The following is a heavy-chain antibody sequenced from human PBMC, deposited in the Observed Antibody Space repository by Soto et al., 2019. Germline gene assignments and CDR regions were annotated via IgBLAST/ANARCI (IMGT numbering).Heavy chain of an antibody. Sequence: EVQLVESGGGLVQPGGSLRLSCAASGFAFSNNWMHWVRQIPGKGLEWVSRIKRDGSSTNYADSVKGRFTISRDNAKNTLYLQMSGLGADDTAIYYCASYYYYYYMDVWGKGTTVTVSS. CDR2: IKRDGSST. J-gene: IGHJ6*03. CDR1: GFAFSNNW. V-gene: IGHV3-74*01. CDR3: ASYYYYYYMDV.